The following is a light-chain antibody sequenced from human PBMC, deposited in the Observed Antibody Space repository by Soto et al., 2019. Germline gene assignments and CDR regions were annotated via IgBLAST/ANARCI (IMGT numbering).Light chain of an antibody. Sequence: QSVLTQPPSASGTPGQRVTISCSGRNSNIGGFRVNWYQQLPGAAPRLLIFDDNKRPSGVPDRLSGSKSGTSASLAISGLQSEDEADYYCAAWDDSLNSWVFGGGTKVTVL. CDR2: DDN. CDR1: NSNIGGFR. J-gene: IGLJ3*02. CDR3: AAWDDSLNSWV. V-gene: IGLV1-44*01.